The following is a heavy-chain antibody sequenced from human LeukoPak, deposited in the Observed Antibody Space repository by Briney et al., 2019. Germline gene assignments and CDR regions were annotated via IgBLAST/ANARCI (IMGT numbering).Heavy chain of an antibody. CDR3: GKDRGVDYYAGGNYGGDVFVV. CDR1: GFTFSSYA. J-gene: IGHJ3*01. V-gene: IGHV3-23*01. D-gene: IGHD3-10*01. CDR2: ISSSGGNT. Sequence: GGSLRLSCTASGFTFSSYAMTWVRQAPGQGLEWVSSISSSGGNTYYADSVKGRFTFSRDNSRNTLHLQMNSLRAEDTAVYYCGKDRGVDYYAGGNYGGDVFVVGAKG.